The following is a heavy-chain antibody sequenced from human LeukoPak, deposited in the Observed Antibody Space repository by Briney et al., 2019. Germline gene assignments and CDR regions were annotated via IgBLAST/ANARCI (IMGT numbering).Heavy chain of an antibody. CDR1: GFTVSSNY. D-gene: IGHD2-8*01. CDR2: IYSGGST. V-gene: IGHV3-66*02. J-gene: IGHJ4*02. Sequence: RPGGSLRLSCAASGFTVSSNYMSWVRQAPGKGLEGVSVIYSGGSTYYADSVKGRFTISRDNSKNTLYLQMNSLRAEDTAVYYCARLRNDYLDYWGQGTLVTVSS. CDR3: ARLRNDYLDY.